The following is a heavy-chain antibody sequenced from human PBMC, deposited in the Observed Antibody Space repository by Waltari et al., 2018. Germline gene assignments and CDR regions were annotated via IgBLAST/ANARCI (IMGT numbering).Heavy chain of an antibody. Sequence: QVQLQESGPGLVKPSETLSITCTVSGGSISSHDWSWIRQAPGKRLKWIGTLYNIRTTNYNPSLETRVTISVDTSKNQISLKVNSMTAADTAVYYCAGGGQWLAFDYWDQGILVTVSS. CDR2: LYNIRTT. V-gene: IGHV4-59*11. CDR1: GGSISSHD. D-gene: IGHD6-19*01. CDR3: AGGGQWLAFDY. J-gene: IGHJ4*02.